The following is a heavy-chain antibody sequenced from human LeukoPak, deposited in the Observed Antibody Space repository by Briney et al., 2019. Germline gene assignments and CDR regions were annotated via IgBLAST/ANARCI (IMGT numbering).Heavy chain of an antibody. Sequence: ETLSLTCTVSGASIYNNYWGWIRQSPDKGLEWIAYFYSRGTGTTDYNPSLESRVTVSVDTFSRFSLNLSSVTAADTAVYYCARPSGTYGGASDIWGQGTMVTVSS. CDR2: FYSRGTGTT. CDR1: GASIYNNY. J-gene: IGHJ3*02. CDR3: ARPSGTYGGASDI. D-gene: IGHD1-26*01. V-gene: IGHV4-59*01.